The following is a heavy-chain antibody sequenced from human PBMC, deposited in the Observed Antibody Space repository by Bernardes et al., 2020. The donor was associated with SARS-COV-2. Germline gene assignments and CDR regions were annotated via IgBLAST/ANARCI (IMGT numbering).Heavy chain of an antibody. CDR2: INPSRSIT. Sequence: ASVKVSCKASGYTFTSYYIHWVRPAPGQGLEWMGIINPSRSITTYAQRFQGRVTMTRDTSTNTAYMELSSLTSEDTAVYYCARGTIAVPHDCWGQGTLVTVSS. CDR3: ARGTIAVPHDC. J-gene: IGHJ4*02. D-gene: IGHD6-19*01. CDR1: GYTFTSYY. V-gene: IGHV1-46*01.